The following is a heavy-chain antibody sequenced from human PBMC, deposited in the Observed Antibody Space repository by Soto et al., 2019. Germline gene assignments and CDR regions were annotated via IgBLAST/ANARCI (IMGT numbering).Heavy chain of an antibody. J-gene: IGHJ5*02. CDR2: IYYSGST. D-gene: IGHD3-10*01. CDR1: GGSISSYY. V-gene: IGHV4-59*08. CDR3: AGSPFMVRGVWGCFDP. Sequence: SETLSLTCTVSGGSISSYYWSWIRQPPGKGLEWIGYIYYSGSTNYNPSLKSRVTISVDTSKNQFSLKLSSVTAADTAVYYCAGSPFMVRGVWGCFDPGGRGTRATVSS.